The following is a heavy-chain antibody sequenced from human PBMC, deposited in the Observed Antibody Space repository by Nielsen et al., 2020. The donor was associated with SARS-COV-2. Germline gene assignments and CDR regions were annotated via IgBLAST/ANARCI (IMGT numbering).Heavy chain of an antibody. J-gene: IGHJ4*02. V-gene: IGHV4-39*07. CDR1: GGSISSSSYY. Sequence: SETLSLTCTVSGGSISSSSYYWGWIRQPPGKGLEWIGSIYYSGGTYYNPSLKSRVTISVDTSKNQFSLKLSSVTAADTAVYYCARDSKLPGFDYWGQGTLVTVSS. CDR2: IYYSGGT. D-gene: IGHD1-1*01. CDR3: ARDSKLPGFDY.